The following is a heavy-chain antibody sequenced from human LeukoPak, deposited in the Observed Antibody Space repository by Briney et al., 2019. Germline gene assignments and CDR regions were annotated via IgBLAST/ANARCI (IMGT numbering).Heavy chain of an antibody. Sequence: PSETLSLTCAVYGGSFSGYYWSWIRQPPGKGLVWIGEINHSGSTNYNPSLKSRVTISVDTSKNQFSLKLSSVTAADTAVYYCARRGYYYDSSGYLPFDYWGQGTLVTVSS. V-gene: IGHV4-34*01. CDR1: GGSFSGYY. D-gene: IGHD3-22*01. J-gene: IGHJ4*02. CDR2: INHSGST. CDR3: ARRGYYYDSSGYLPFDY.